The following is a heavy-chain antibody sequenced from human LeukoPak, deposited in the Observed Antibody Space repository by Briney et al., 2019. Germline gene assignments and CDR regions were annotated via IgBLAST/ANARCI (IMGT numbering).Heavy chain of an antibody. D-gene: IGHD2-21*02. J-gene: IGHJ4*02. Sequence: SETLSLTCTVSGSSISSGSYYWRWIRQPAGRGLEWIVRIYTSGSTNYNPSLKSRITISVDTSKNQFSLKLSSVTAADTAVYYCAIQTAKRDYWGQGTLVTVSS. V-gene: IGHV4-61*02. CDR1: GSSISSGSYY. CDR2: IYTSGST. CDR3: AIQTAKRDY.